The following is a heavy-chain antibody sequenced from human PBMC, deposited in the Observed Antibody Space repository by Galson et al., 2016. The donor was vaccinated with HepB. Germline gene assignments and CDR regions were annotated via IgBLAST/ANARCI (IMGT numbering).Heavy chain of an antibody. Sequence: SLTCGVSGGSISSHTYYWGWIRQSPGKGLEWIGSVSYSRSTSLNAAVENRVTVSVDTSKNQFALKLNYVTATDTALYFCGRHLRPPVWDFDYCDQGTLVTVSS. J-gene: IGHJ4*02. CDR1: GGSISSHTYY. D-gene: IGHD3-16*01. V-gene: IGHV4-39*01. CDR3: GRHLRPPVWDFDY. CDR2: VSYSRST.